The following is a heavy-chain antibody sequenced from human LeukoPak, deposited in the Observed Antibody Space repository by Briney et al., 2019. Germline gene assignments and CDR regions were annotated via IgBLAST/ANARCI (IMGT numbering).Heavy chain of an antibody. CDR1: GGTFSSYA. CDR2: IIPIVGTA. J-gene: IGHJ4*02. V-gene: IGHV1-69*05. CDR3: ARGPYYDSSGYYFPFDY. Sequence: SVKVSCKASGGTFSSYAISWVRQAPGQGLEWMGRIIPIVGTANYAQKFQGRVTITTDESTSTAYMELSSLRSEDTAVYYCARGPYYDSSGYYFPFDYWGQGTLVTVSS. D-gene: IGHD3-22*01.